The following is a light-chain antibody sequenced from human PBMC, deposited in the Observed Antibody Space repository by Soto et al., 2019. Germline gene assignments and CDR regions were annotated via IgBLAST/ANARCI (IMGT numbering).Light chain of an antibody. J-gene: IGKJ3*01. CDR3: QKYSSVPV. V-gene: IGKV1-27*01. CDR2: AAS. Sequence: DIQMTQSPASLSASVGDRVTITSRASQGIRHFVAWYQQKPGKAPKLLIYAASTLQSGVPSRFSGSGSGTDFTLTINSLRPEDVATYSCQKYSSVPVFGPGTKVEIK. CDR1: QGIRHF.